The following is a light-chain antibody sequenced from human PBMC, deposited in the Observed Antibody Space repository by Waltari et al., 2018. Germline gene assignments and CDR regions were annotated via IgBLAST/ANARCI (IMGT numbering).Light chain of an antibody. CDR2: HAS. CDR3: QQRATWPPLT. J-gene: IGKJ4*01. Sequence: EVVLTKSPATLSSSPVESATLACRASQSVYTFLAWYQPKPRQAPRLLIYHASTRAAGVPARFSGSGYGTDVTLTSHRLEPEDFAVYYCQQRATWPPLTFGGGTKVEI. CDR1: QSVYTF. V-gene: IGKV3-11*01.